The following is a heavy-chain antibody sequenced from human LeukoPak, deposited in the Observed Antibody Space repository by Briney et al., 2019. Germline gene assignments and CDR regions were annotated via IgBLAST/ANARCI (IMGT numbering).Heavy chain of an antibody. CDR1: GFTFSSYG. CDR3: AKGGRITMLRGVQRDHYFDY. CDR2: IRYDGSNR. V-gene: IGHV3-30*02. D-gene: IGHD3-10*01. J-gene: IGHJ4*02. Sequence: GGSLRLSCGVSGFTFSSYGMHWVRQAHGKGLEWVAYIRYDGSNRHYADSVKGRFTISRDNSKNTLYLQMNSMRVEDTAVYYCAKGGRITMLRGVQRDHYFDYWGQGALLTVSS.